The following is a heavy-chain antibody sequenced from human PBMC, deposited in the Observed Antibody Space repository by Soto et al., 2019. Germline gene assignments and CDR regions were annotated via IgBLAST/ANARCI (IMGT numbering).Heavy chain of an antibody. J-gene: IGHJ6*03. V-gene: IGHV3-7*01. Sequence: GGSLRLSCAASGFTFSSYWMSWVRQAPGKGLEWVANIKQEGSEKYYVDSVKGGFTISRDNAKNSLYLQMNSLRAEDTAVYYCARWGQQLVPDYYYYYYMDVWGKGTTVTVSS. CDR1: GFTFSSYW. D-gene: IGHD6-13*01. CDR3: ARWGQQLVPDYYYYYYMDV. CDR2: IKQEGSEK.